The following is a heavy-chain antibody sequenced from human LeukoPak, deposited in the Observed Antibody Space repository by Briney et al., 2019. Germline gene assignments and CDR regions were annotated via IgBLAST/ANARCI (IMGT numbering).Heavy chain of an antibody. J-gene: IGHJ5*02. CDR1: GGSISSYY. V-gene: IGHV4-59*01. D-gene: IGHD6-13*01. Sequence: PSETLSLTCTVSGGSISSYYWSWIRQPPGKGLEWIGYIYYSGSTNYSPSLKSRVTISVDTSKNQFSLKLSSVTAADTAVYYCASWGPIAGFDPWGQGTLVTVSS. CDR2: IYYSGST. CDR3: ASWGPIAGFDP.